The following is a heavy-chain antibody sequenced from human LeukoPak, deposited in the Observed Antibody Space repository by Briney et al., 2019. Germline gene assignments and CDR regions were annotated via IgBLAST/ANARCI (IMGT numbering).Heavy chain of an antibody. CDR2: ISYDGNNK. CDR1: GFTFTGYS. Sequence: GGSLRLSCAASGFTFTGYSMNWFRQAPGKGLEWVAVISYDGNNKYYADSVKGRFTISRDNSKNTLYLQMDNLRAEDTAVYYCAKYQRQWLPKGGFDYWGQGTLVTVSS. CDR3: AKYQRQWLPKGGFDY. V-gene: IGHV3-30*18. D-gene: IGHD6-19*01. J-gene: IGHJ4*02.